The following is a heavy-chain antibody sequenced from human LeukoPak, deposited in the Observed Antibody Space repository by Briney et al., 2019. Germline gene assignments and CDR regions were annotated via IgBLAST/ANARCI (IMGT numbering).Heavy chain of an antibody. Sequence: SETLSLTCTVSGASISNYYWSWIRQPAGKGLEWIGRMYNSGCTIYNPSLQSRVTMSLDTSSNHFSLNLISVTAADTAVYYCVRAEGGGYARYWGQGTLVTVSS. V-gene: IGHV4-4*07. CDR3: VRAEGGGYARY. CDR1: GASISNYY. J-gene: IGHJ4*02. CDR2: MYNSGCT. D-gene: IGHD5-12*01.